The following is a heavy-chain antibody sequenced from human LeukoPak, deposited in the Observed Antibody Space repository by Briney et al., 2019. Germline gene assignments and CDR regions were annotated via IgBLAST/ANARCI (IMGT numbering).Heavy chain of an antibody. Sequence: SETLSLTCAVYGGSFSGYYWSWIRQPPGKGLEWIGEINHSGSTNYNPSLKSRVTISVDTSKNQFSLKLSSVTAADTGVYYCARHVPHSPYSSGWFRKYYFDYWGQGIQVTVSS. CDR1: GGSFSGYY. J-gene: IGHJ4*02. D-gene: IGHD6-19*01. V-gene: IGHV4-34*01. CDR3: ARHVPHSPYSSGWFRKYYFDY. CDR2: INHSGST.